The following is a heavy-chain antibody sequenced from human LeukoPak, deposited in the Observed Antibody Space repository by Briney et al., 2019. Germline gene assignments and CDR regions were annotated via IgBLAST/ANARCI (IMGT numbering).Heavy chain of an antibody. CDR3: ARDRATPYYYDSSGYGYYYYYMDV. V-gene: IGHV4-4*07. J-gene: IGHJ6*03. CDR1: GGSISSYY. Sequence: SETLSLTCTVSGGSISSYYWSWFRQPAGKGLEWIGRIYTSGSTNYDPSLKSRVTMSVDTSKNQSSLKLSSVTAADTAVYYCARDRATPYYYDSSGYGYYYYYMDVWGKGTTVTVSS. CDR2: IYTSGST. D-gene: IGHD3-22*01.